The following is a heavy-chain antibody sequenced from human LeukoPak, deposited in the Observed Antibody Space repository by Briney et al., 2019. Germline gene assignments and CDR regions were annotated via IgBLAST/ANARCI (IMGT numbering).Heavy chain of an antibody. D-gene: IGHD5-12*01. Sequence: VGSLRLSTAASAYVLSYHGMHWRRQGPGNGLRWVAFVRNDGSNEYYVGSVKGRFTISRDKSKNTLYLQINSLRAEDTAVYSCAKESDSGYHSEGPKNWGLGTLVTVSS. V-gene: IGHV3-30*02. CDR3: AKESDSGYHSEGPKN. J-gene: IGHJ4*02. CDR1: AYVLSYHG. CDR2: VRNDGSNE.